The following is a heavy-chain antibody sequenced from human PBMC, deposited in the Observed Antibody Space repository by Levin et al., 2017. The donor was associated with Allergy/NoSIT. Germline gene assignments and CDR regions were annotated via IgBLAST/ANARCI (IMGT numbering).Heavy chain of an antibody. CDR3: ARRLVDTAMDKVDY. D-gene: IGHD5-18*01. V-gene: IGHV4-39*01. CDR1: GGSISSSSYY. J-gene: IGHJ4*02. Sequence: SQTLSLTCTVSGGSISSSSYYWGWIRQPPGKGLEWIGSIYYSGSTYYNPSLKSRVTISVDTSKNQFSLKLSSVTAADTAVYYCARRLVDTAMDKVDYWGQGTLVTVSS. CDR2: IYYSGST.